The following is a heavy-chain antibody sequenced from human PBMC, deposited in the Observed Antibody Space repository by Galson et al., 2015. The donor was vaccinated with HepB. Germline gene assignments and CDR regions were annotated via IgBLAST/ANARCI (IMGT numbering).Heavy chain of an antibody. CDR2: ITPIFGTA. D-gene: IGHD4-11*01. J-gene: IGHJ4*02. CDR1: GGTFSRYT. CDR3: ARNPGLHRESD. V-gene: IGHV1-69*06. Sequence: SVKVSCKASGGTFSRYTINWVRQAPGQGLEWMGGITPIFGTANYAQKFQGRVTITADKSTSTAYMELSSLRSEDTAVYYCARNPGLHRESDWGQGTLVTVSS.